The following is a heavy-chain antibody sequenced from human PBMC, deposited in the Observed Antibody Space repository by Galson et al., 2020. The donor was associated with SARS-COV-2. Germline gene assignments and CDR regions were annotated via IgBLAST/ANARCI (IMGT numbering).Heavy chain of an antibody. J-gene: IGHJ2*01. CDR2: ISGSTSYK. CDR1: GFTFSDHN. Sequence: GESLKISCSASGFTFSDHNMIWVRQAPGMGLEWVSSISGSTSYKYYADSVKGRFTISRDNAKNSLYLQMDSLRAEDTGVYYCARDMGTGFRMYWYFDLWGRGTLVTV. V-gene: IGHV3-21*01. D-gene: IGHD2-8*02. CDR3: ARDMGTGFRMYWYFDL.